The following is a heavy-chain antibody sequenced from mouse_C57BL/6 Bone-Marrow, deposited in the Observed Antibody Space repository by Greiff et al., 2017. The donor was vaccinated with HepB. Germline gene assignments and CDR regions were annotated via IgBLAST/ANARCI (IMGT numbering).Heavy chain of an antibody. V-gene: IGHV1-64*01. D-gene: IGHD1-1*01. CDR3: ARYHYYGSSRYYFDY. CDR2: IHPNSGST. J-gene: IGHJ2*01. Sequence: VQLQQPGAELVKPGASVKLSCKASGYTFTSYWMHWVKQRPGQGLEWIGMIHPNSGSTNYNEKFKSKATLTVDKSSSTAYMQLSSLTSEDSAVYYCARYHYYGSSRYYFDYWGQGTTLTVSS. CDR1: GYTFTSYW.